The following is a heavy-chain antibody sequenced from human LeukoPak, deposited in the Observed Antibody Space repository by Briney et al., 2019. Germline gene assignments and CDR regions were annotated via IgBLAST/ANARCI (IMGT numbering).Heavy chain of an antibody. CDR3: ARDWELAPYFDY. D-gene: IGHD1-26*01. J-gene: IGHJ4*02. CDR2: IWYDGSNK. CDR1: GFTFSSYG. Sequence: PGGSLRLSCAASGFTFSSYGMHWVRQAPGKGLEWVAVIWYDGSNKYYADSVKGRFTISRDNSKNTLYLQMNGLRAEDTAVYYCARDWELAPYFDYWGQGTLVTVSS. V-gene: IGHV3-33*01.